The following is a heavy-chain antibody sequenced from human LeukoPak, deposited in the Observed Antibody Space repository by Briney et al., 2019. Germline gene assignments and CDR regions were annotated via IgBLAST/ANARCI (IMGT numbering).Heavy chain of an antibody. D-gene: IGHD3-10*01. CDR1: GFTFSNAW. V-gene: IGHV3-15*01. J-gene: IGHJ4*02. CDR3: TTATMVRGVLIDY. Sequence: GGSLRLSCAASGFTFSNAWMSWVRQAPGKGLEWVGRIKSKTDGGTTDYAAHVKGRFTISRDDSKNTLDLQMNSLKTEDTAVYYCTTATMVRGVLIDYWGQGTLVTVSS. CDR2: IKSKTDGGTT.